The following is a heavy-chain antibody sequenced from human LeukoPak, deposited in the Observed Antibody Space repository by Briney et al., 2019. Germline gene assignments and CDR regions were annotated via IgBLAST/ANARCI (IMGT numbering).Heavy chain of an antibody. D-gene: IGHD5-24*01. J-gene: IGHJ4*02. CDR1: GFTFDDHA. Sequence: GGSLRLSCAASGFTFDDHAMHWVRQAPGKGLEWVSGLSWNSGSIDYADSVKGRFTISRDNAKNSLYLQMNSLRAEDTALYYCAKGPGMATVKRYLDYWGQGTLVTVSS. CDR3: AKGPGMATVKRYLDY. V-gene: IGHV3-9*01. CDR2: LSWNSGSI.